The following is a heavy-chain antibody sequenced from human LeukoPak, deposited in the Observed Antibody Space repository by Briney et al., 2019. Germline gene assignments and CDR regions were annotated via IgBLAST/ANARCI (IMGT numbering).Heavy chain of an antibody. CDR3: ARNYCSAGRCYWYFDL. V-gene: IGHV4-4*02. J-gene: IGHJ2*01. CDR2: IYQSGSA. CDR1: SGSISSSDW. D-gene: IGHD2-15*01. Sequence: SETLSLTCAVSSGSISSSDWWSWVRQPPGTGLEWIGEIYQSGSANYNPSLKSRVTISIDKSKNQFSLKLTSVTVADTAVYYCARNYCSAGRCYWYFDLWGRGTLVTVSS.